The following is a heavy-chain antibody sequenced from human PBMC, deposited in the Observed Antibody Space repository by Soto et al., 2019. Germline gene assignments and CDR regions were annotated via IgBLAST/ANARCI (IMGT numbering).Heavy chain of an antibody. J-gene: IGHJ4*02. CDR3: ARDGYGGWSGSYYFDY. Sequence: QVQLVESGGGVVQPGRSLRLSCAASGFTFSSYAMHWVRQAPGKGLEWVAVISYDGSNKYYADSVKGRFTISRDNSKNTLYLQMNSLRAEDTAVYYCARDGYGGWSGSYYFDYWGQGTLVTVSA. CDR2: ISYDGSNK. CDR1: GFTFSSYA. D-gene: IGHD6-13*01. V-gene: IGHV3-30-3*01.